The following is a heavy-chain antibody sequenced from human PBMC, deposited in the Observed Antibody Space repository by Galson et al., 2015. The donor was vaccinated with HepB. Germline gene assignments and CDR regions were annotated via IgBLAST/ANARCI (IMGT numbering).Heavy chain of an antibody. CDR2: IDWDDDK. CDR3: ARIFGYSSSWYLDY. V-gene: IGHV2-70*11. D-gene: IGHD6-13*01. Sequence: PALVKPTQTLTLTCTFSGFSLSTSGMCVSWIRQPPGKALEWLARIDWDDDKYYSTSLKTRLTISKDTSKNQVVLTMTNMDPVDTATYYCARIFGYSSSWYLDYWVQGTLVTVSS. J-gene: IGHJ4*02. CDR1: GFSLSTSGMC.